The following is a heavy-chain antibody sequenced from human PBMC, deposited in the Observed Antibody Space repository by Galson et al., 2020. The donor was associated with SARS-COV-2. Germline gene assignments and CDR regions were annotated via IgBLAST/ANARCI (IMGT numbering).Heavy chain of an antibody. J-gene: IGHJ2*01. CDR2: INGDGSIT. CDR1: GFIFSSSW. Sequence: GGSLRLSCAASGFIFSSSWMHWVRQAPGKGLVWVSRINGDGSITNYADSVEGRFIISRDNAKNTLYLEMSSLRVEDTAVYYCTSLGLCSGGSCNPLGRIDLWGRGTLVTVSS. V-gene: IGHV3-74*01. D-gene: IGHD2-15*01. CDR3: TSLGLCSGGSCNPLGRIDL.